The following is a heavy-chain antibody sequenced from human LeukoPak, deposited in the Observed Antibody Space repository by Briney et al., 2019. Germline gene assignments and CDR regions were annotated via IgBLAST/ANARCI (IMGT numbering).Heavy chain of an antibody. V-gene: IGHV1-8*01. Sequence: EASVKVSCKASGYTFTSYDINWVRQATGQGLEWMGWMNPNSGNTGYAQKFQGRVTMTRNTSISTAYMELSSLRSEDTAVYYCARGPYSGYVYYYYYYMDVWGKGTTVTVSS. CDR2: MNPNSGNT. J-gene: IGHJ6*03. D-gene: IGHD5-12*01. CDR1: GYTFTSYD. CDR3: ARGPYSGYVYYYYYYMDV.